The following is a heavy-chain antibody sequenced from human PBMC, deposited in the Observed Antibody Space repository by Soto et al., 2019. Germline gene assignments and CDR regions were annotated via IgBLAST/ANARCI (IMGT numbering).Heavy chain of an antibody. D-gene: IGHD1-26*01. CDR1: GFTFTTYA. CDR3: AKDGRPNSGSYYSEYFDY. CDR2: ISGSGGST. J-gene: IGHJ1*01. V-gene: IGHV3-23*01. Sequence: GGSLRLSCAASGFTFTTYAMSWVRQAPGKGLEWVSAISGSGGSTYYADSVKGRVTISRDNSKNTLYLRMNSLRAEDTAVYYCAKDGRPNSGSYYSEYFDYWGQGTLVTVSS.